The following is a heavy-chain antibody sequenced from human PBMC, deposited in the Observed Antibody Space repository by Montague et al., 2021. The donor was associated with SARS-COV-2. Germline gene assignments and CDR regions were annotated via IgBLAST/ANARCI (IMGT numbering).Heavy chain of an antibody. J-gene: IGHJ4*02. CDR2: VHYTGST. D-gene: IGHD1-1*01. CDR3: ARAQNTCFIANCVNYFEV. Sequence: SETLSLTCEVSGGSISSYYWSWIRQSPGKGLEWIGYVHYTGSTKYNPSLKTRVNLSLDTPKNHFSLKLSSVTAADTAVYYRARAQNTCFIANCVNYFEVWGLGALVTVSS. V-gene: IGHV4-59*01. CDR1: GGSISSYY.